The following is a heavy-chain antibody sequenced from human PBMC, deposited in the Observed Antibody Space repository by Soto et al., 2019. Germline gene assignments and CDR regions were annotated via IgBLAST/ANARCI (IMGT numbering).Heavy chain of an antibody. J-gene: IGHJ6*02. CDR3: STSSRNEYHFAMDA. D-gene: IGHD6-6*01. V-gene: IGHV3-53*01. CDR1: GLSVSSSD. CDR2: IYSGGST. Sequence: GALRLSCAASGLSVSSSDMSWVRQASGKGLEWVSVIYSGGSTHDADSVKGRFTISRDNSKNTVHLQMNSLRVDDTAVYFCSTSSRNEYHFAMDAWGQGTTVTVSS.